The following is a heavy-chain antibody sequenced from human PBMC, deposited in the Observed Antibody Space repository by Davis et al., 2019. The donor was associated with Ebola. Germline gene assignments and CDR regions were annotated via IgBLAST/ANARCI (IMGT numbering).Heavy chain of an antibody. J-gene: IGHJ6*02. D-gene: IGHD1-14*01. Sequence: ESLKISCAASGFTFSSYSMNWVRQAPGKGLEWIGEINHSGSTNYNPSLKSRVTISVDTSKNQFSLKLSSVTAADTAVYYCARDHRPTKYYYYYGMDVWGQGTTVTVSS. CDR2: INHSGST. CDR1: GFTFSSYS. V-gene: IGHV4-34*01. CDR3: ARDHRPTKYYYYYGMDV.